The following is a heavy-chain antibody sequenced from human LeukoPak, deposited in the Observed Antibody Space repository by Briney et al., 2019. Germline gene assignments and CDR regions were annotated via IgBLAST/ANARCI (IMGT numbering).Heavy chain of an antibody. CDR1: GGSISNSNYY. CDR3: ARTILPRWWFDP. CDR2: IYYSGNT. D-gene: IGHD2-21*01. J-gene: IGHJ5*02. V-gene: IGHV4-39*01. Sequence: SSETLSLTCTVSGGSISNSNYYWGWIRQSPGKGLEWIGSIYYSGNTYYNPSLKGRVTISVDASENQFSLILSSVTAADTAVYYCARTILPRWWFDPWGQGTLVTVSS.